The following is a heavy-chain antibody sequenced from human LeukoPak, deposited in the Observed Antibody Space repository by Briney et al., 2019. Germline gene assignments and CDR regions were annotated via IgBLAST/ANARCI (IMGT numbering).Heavy chain of an antibody. V-gene: IGHV4-39*01. CDR3: ARPLTNYNWNYDFDY. D-gene: IGHD1-7*01. J-gene: IGHJ4*02. CDR2: IYYSGST. CDR1: GGSMSSSSYL. Sequence: PSETLSLTCTVSGGSMSSSSYLWDWIRQPPGKGLDWIGSIYYSGSTYYNPSLKSRVTISVDTSKNQFSLKLSSVTAADTAVYYCARPLTNYNWNYDFDYWGQGTLVTVSS.